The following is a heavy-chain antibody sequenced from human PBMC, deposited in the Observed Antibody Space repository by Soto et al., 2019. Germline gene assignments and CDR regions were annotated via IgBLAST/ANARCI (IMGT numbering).Heavy chain of an antibody. J-gene: IGHJ4*02. V-gene: IGHV1-3*01. CDR1: GYTFTNYA. D-gene: IGHD6-19*01. CDR2: INAGNGNT. Sequence: ASVKVSCKASGYTFTNYAIDWVRQAPGQRLEWMGWINAGNGNTKYSQKFQGRVTITRDTSASTAYMELSSLRSEDTAVYYCARAVAVAADFVYWGQGTLVTVSS. CDR3: ARAVAVAADFVY.